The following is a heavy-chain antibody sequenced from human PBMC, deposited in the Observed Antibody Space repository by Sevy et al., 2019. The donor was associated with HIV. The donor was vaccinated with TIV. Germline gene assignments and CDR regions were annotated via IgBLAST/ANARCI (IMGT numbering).Heavy chain of an antibody. D-gene: IGHD4-4*01. Sequence: GGSLRLSCAASGFNFNNHWMSWVRQAPEKGLEWVANIKQDGSEKYYVDSLKGRFTISRDNANNSLSLQIDGLRAEDTPVYYCARLPTGLQSFNYLLSTYFDSWGQGTLVTVSS. CDR3: ARLPTGLQSFNYLLSTYFDS. CDR2: IKQDGSEK. CDR1: GFNFNNHW. J-gene: IGHJ4*02. V-gene: IGHV3-7*01.